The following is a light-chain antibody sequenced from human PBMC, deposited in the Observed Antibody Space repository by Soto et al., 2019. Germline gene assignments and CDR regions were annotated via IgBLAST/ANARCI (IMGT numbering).Light chain of an antibody. J-gene: IGKJ2*01. V-gene: IGKV1-12*01. CDR3: QQTNSCPHT. Sequence: DIQMTQSRSSVSAYVGDRGTRTCRASQDISSWLAWYQQRPGKAPNLLIYAASSLQSGVPSRFSGSGSGTAFTLAITSLQPGDFATYYCQQTNSCPHTVGQGTKVDIK. CDR2: AAS. CDR1: QDISSW.